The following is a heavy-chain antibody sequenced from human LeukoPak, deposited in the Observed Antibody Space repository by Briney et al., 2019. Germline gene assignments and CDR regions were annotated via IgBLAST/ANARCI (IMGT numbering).Heavy chain of an antibody. CDR2: IRFDGSSE. V-gene: IGHV3-30*02. Sequence: PGGSLRLSCAASGFTFSSYGMHWVRQAPCKGLDWVAFIRFDGSSEYYADSVKGRFTISRDNSKNTLYLQMNSLRAEDTAVYYCARARTHYDSSASAAYSFDFWGQGTLVTVSS. J-gene: IGHJ4*02. CDR1: GFTFSSYG. D-gene: IGHD3-22*01. CDR3: ARARTHYDSSASAAYSFDF.